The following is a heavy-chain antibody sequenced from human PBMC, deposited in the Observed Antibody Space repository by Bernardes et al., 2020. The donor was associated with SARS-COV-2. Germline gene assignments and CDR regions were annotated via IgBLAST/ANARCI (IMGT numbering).Heavy chain of an antibody. Sequence: SETLSLTCTVSGGSISSGGYYWSWIRQHPGKGLEWIGYIYYSGTTYYNPSLKSRVTISVDTSKNQFSLKLNSVTAADMAVYYCARATPGYSGYDLDYWGQGTLVTVSS. V-gene: IGHV4-31*03. CDR3: ARATPGYSGYDLDY. J-gene: IGHJ4*02. CDR1: GGSISSGGYY. CDR2: IYYSGTT. D-gene: IGHD5-12*01.